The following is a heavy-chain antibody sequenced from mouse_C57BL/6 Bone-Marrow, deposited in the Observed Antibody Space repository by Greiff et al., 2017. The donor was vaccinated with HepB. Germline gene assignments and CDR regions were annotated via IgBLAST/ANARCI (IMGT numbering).Heavy chain of an antibody. CDR2: IFPGSGST. J-gene: IGHJ1*03. D-gene: IGHD1-1*01. Sequence: SGPELVKPGASVKISCKASGYTFTDYYINWVKQRPGQGLEWIGWIFPGSGSTYYNEKFKGKATLTVDKSSSTAYMLLSSLTSEDSAVYFCAREDYYGSSYVYWYFDVWGTGTTVTVSS. CDR3: AREDYYGSSYVYWYFDV. V-gene: IGHV1-75*01. CDR1: GYTFTDYY.